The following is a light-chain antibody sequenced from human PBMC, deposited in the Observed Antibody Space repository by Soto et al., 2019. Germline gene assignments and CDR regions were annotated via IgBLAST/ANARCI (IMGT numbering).Light chain of an antibody. Sequence: DVQITQSPSTLSASVGDRVTITCRASQSISYWLAWYQQKPGKAPKVLIYDVSRLESGVPSRFSGSGSGTEFTLTINSLQPDDLATYYCQEYDSSWTFGQGTKVDI. CDR3: QEYDSSWT. CDR2: DVS. CDR1: QSISYW. V-gene: IGKV1-5*01. J-gene: IGKJ1*01.